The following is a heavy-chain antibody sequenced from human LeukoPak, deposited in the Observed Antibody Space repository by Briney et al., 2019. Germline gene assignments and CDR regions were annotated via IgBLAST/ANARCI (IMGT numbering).Heavy chain of an antibody. CDR3: ARAPGGGYYDSSGYYSPFDY. Sequence: ASVKVSCKASGYIFTSYYMHWVRQAPGQGLEWMGWINPNSGGTNYAQKFQGWVTMTRDTSISTAYMELSRLRSDDTAVYYCARAPGGGYYDSSGYYSPFDYWGQGTLVTVSS. D-gene: IGHD3-22*01. CDR1: GYIFTSYY. J-gene: IGHJ4*02. V-gene: IGHV1-2*04. CDR2: INPNSGGT.